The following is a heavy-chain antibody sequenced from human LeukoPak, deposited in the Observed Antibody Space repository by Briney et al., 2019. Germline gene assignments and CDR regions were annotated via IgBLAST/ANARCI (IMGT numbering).Heavy chain of an antibody. CDR3: ASLPATTAPGHYYFDY. CDR2: IYYSGST. Sequence: PGGSLRLSCAASGFTFSSYSMNWIRQPPGKGLEWIGSIYYSGSTYYNPSLKSRVTISVDTSKNQFSLKLSSVTAADTAVYYCASLPATTAPGHYYFDYWGQGTLVTVSS. J-gene: IGHJ4*02. CDR1: GFTFSSYS. D-gene: IGHD5-12*01. V-gene: IGHV4-39*01.